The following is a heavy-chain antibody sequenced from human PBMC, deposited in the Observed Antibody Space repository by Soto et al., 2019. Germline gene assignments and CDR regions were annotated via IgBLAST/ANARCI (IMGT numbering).Heavy chain of an antibody. D-gene: IGHD2-21*02. CDR1: GFTFSNSW. J-gene: IGHJ6*03. CDR3: ARHCHYCIDV. Sequence: EAQLVESGGGLVQPGGSLRLSCAASGFTFSNSWMTWVRQTPGKGLVWVANMNPDGSTKNYVDSVKGRFTISRDNAQNSLYLQMNSLRAEDTAVFYCARHCHYCIDVWGRGTTVTVSS. V-gene: IGHV3-7*01. CDR2: MNPDGSTK.